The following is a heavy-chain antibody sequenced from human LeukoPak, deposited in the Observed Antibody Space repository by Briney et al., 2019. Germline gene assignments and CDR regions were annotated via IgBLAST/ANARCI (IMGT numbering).Heavy chain of an antibody. CDR3: ATGAGCGY. Sequence: PGGSLRLSCTASGFTFGDHAMSWVRQAPGKGLEWVANIKQDGSERNYVDSVKGRFTISRDNAKNSLYLQMNTLRDEDTAVYYCATGAGCGYWGQGTLVTVSS. D-gene: IGHD6-19*01. CDR2: IKQDGSER. CDR1: GFTFGDHA. J-gene: IGHJ4*02. V-gene: IGHV3-7*03.